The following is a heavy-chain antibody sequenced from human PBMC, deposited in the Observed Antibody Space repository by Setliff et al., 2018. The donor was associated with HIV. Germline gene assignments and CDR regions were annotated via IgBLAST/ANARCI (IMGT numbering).Heavy chain of an antibody. Sequence: PSETLSLTCTVSGGSISSGSYWGWIRQPPGKGLEWIGSIYHRGGTYYNPSLTSRVTMSVDTSKNQFSLKLSSVTAANTAVYYCARRGSYYGDFDYWGQGTLVTVSS. CDR2: IYHRGGT. V-gene: IGHV4-38-2*02. CDR3: ARRGSYYGDFDY. D-gene: IGHD1-26*01. CDR1: GGSISSGSY. J-gene: IGHJ4*02.